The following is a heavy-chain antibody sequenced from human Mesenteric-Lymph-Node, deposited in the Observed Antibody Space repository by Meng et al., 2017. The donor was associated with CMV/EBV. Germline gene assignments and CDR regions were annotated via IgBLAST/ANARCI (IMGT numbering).Heavy chain of an antibody. Sequence: ASVKVSCKASGYPFTGYFMYWIRQAPGQGLEYMGWINPNSGDTNYAQKFQGRVTLTRDTAITTAYMELSGLKPDDMAVYYCAREGGGYDATGYSIDPWGQGTLVTVSS. V-gene: IGHV1-2*02. CDR1: GYPFTGYF. D-gene: IGHD3-9*01. CDR3: AREGGGYDATGYSIDP. CDR2: INPNSGDT. J-gene: IGHJ5*02.